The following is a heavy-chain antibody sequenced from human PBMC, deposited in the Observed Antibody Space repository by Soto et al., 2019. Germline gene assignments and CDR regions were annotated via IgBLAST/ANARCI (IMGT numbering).Heavy chain of an antibody. Sequence: EVQLLESGGGLVQPGGSLRLSCAASGFTFSSYAMSWVRQAPGKGLEWVSAISGSGGSTYYADSVKGQFTISRDNSKNTLYMKMNSLRAEDTAVYYCAKAIRSNCTRGVCYMGFYYYMGVWGKGTTVAVSS. D-gene: IGHD2-8*01. CDR2: ISGSGGST. J-gene: IGHJ6*03. CDR3: AKAIRSNCTRGVCYMGFYYYMGV. CDR1: GFTFSSYA. V-gene: IGHV3-23*01.